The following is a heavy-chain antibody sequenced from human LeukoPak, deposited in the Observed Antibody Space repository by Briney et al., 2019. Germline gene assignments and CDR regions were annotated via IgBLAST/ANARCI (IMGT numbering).Heavy chain of an antibody. CDR2: IYYSGST. CDR1: GGSISSGGYY. J-gene: IGHJ4*02. Sequence: PSETLSLTCAVSGGSISSGGYYWSWIRQHPGKGLEWIGYIYYSGSTYYNPSLKSRVTISVDTSKNQFSLKLSSVTAADTAVYYCARERFGESYFDYWGQGTLVTVSS. CDR3: ARERFGESYFDY. V-gene: IGHV4-31*11. D-gene: IGHD3-10*01.